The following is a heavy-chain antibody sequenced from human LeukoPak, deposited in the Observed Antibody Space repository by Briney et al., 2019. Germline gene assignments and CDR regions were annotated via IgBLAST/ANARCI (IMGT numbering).Heavy chain of an antibody. CDR1: GFAFSTYS. Sequence: GRSLRLSCAVSGFAFSTYSIDWVRQAPGKGLEWLSYISSSSSTIYYADSVKGRFTVSRDNAENLVYLQMNSLGAEDTAVYYCARVGRSGYTKDYRGQGTLVTVAS. D-gene: IGHD5-12*01. J-gene: IGHJ4*02. CDR2: ISSSSSTI. CDR3: ARVGRSGYTKDY. V-gene: IGHV3-48*04.